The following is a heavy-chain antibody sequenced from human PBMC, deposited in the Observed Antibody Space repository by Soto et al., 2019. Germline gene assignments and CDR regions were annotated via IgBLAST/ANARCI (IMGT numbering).Heavy chain of an antibody. V-gene: IGHV3-23*01. CDR3: AKEVIPAAMRGSSIAARHYFDY. CDR1: GFTFSSYA. D-gene: IGHD6-6*01. J-gene: IGHJ4*02. CDR2: ISDSGGST. Sequence: EVQLLESGGGLVQPGGSLRLSCATSGFTFSSYAMSWVRQTPGKGLEWVSAISDSGGSTYYADSVKGRFTISRDNSKNTHYLQMNSLRAEDTAVSYCAKEVIPAAMRGSSIAARHYFDYWGQGTLVTVSS.